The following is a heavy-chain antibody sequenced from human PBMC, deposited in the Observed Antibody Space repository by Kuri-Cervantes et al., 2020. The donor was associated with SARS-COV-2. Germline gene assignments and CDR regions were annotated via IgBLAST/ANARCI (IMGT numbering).Heavy chain of an antibody. CDR1: GFTVSSNY. CDR2: IYSGGST. J-gene: IGHJ6*02. CDR3: ARYGAVERDYYYYYGMDV. Sequence: GGSLRPSCAAYGFTVSSNYMSWARQAPGKGMEWVSVIYSGGSTYYADSVKGRFTISRDNSKNTLYLQMNSLRAEDTAVYYCARYGAVERDYYYYYGMDVWGQGTTVTVSS. V-gene: IGHV3-66*01. D-gene: IGHD1-1*01.